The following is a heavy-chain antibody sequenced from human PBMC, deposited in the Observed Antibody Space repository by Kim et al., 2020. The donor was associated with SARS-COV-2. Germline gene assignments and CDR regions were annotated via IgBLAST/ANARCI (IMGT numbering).Heavy chain of an antibody. V-gene: IGHV4-59*01. J-gene: IGHJ6*02. Sequence: GSTNYNPARKSRVTISVDTSKKQFSLKLSSMTAADTAIYYCARVFRGMDVWGQGTTVIVSS. CDR2: GST. CDR3: ARVFRGMDV.